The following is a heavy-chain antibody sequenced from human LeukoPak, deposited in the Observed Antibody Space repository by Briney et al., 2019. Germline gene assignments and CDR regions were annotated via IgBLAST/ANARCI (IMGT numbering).Heavy chain of an antibody. D-gene: IGHD5-24*01. V-gene: IGHV4-34*01. Sequence: PSETLSLTCAVYGGSFSGYYWSWIRQPPGKGLEWIGEINHSGSTNYNPSLKSRVTISVDTSKNHFSLKLSSVTAADTAVYYCARHGIEGYYYYYGMDVWGQGTTVTVSS. J-gene: IGHJ6*02. CDR2: INHSGST. CDR1: GGSFSGYY. CDR3: ARHGIEGYYYYYGMDV.